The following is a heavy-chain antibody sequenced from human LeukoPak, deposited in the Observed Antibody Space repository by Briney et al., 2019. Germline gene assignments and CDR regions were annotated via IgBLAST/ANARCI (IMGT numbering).Heavy chain of an antibody. J-gene: IGHJ4*02. Sequence: GGSLGLSCAASGFTFSSYNMNWVRQAPGKGLEWVAVISYDGSNKYYADSVKGRFTISRDNSKNTLYLQMNSLRAEDTAVYYCASLGVGAIYFDYWGQGTLVTVSS. V-gene: IGHV3-30-3*01. CDR3: ASLGVGAIYFDY. CDR2: ISYDGSNK. CDR1: GFTFSSYN. D-gene: IGHD1-26*01.